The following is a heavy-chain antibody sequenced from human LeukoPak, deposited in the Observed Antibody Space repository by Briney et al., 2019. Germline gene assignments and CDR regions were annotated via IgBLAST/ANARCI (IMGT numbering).Heavy chain of an antibody. CDR1: GGSIRSYY. J-gene: IGHJ4*01. V-gene: IGHV4-59*08. CDR3: ATYSLATXSGWLYFGY. CDR2: IYYSGST. Sequence: PSETLSLTCTVSGGSIRSYYWSWIRQPPGKGLEWIGYIYYSGSTNYNPSLKSRVTISVDTSKNQFSLKLSSVTAADTAVYYCATYSLATXSGWLYFGY. D-gene: IGHD6-19*01.